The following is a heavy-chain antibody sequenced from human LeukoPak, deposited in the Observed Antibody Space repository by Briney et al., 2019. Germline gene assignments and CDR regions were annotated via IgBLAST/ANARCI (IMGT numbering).Heavy chain of an antibody. V-gene: IGHV4-34*01. J-gene: IGHJ5*02. CDR3: ARALWRHDYGDLGGGGDNWFDP. D-gene: IGHD4-17*01. CDR1: GGSFSGYY. Sequence: PSETLSLTCAVYGGSFSGYYWSWIRQPPGKGLEWIGEINHSGSTNYNPSLKSRVTISVDTSKNQFSLKLSSVTAADTAVYYCARALWRHDYGDLGGGGDNWFDPWGQGTLVTVSS. CDR2: INHSGST.